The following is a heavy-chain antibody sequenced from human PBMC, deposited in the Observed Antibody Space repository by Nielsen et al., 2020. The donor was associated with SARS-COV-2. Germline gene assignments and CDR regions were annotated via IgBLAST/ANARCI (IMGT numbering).Heavy chain of an antibody. D-gene: IGHD5-18*01. CDR3: ARGGAAMATDY. J-gene: IGHJ4*02. CDR1: GFTFSSYA. CDR2: IYSGGSST. V-gene: IGHV3-23*03. Sequence: GESLKISCAASGFTFSSYAMSWVRQAPGKGLEWVSVIYSGGSSTYYADSVKGRFTISRDNSKNTLYLQMNSLRAEDTAVYYCARGGAAMATDYWGQGTLVTVSS.